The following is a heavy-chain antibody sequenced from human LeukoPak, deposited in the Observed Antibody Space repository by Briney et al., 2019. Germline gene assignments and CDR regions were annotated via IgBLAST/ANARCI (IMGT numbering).Heavy chain of an antibody. V-gene: IGHV3-7*01. CDR3: ARWSSDYVWGSYRHTSFDAFDI. CDR1: GFTFSSYW. Sequence: GGSLRLSCAASGFTFSSYWMSWVRQAPGKGLEWVANIKQDGSEKYYVDSVKGRFTISRDNSKNTLYLQMNSLRAEDTAVYYCARWSSDYVWGSYRHTSFDAFDIWGQGTMVTVSS. CDR2: IKQDGSEK. J-gene: IGHJ3*02. D-gene: IGHD3-16*02.